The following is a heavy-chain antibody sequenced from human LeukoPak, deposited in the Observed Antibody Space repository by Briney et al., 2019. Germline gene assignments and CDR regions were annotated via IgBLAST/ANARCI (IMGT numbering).Heavy chain of an antibody. CDR3: ARGPLTDYYYFDS. J-gene: IGHJ4*02. CDR2: IYYSGPT. CDR1: GGSIDSDY. V-gene: IGHV4-59*01. D-gene: IGHD3-9*01. Sequence: PSETLSLTCTVSGGSIDSDYWSWIRQPPGKGLEWIGYIYYSGPTNYNPSLKSRVTISVDKSKSQFSLRLSSVTAADTAMYYCARGPLTDYYYFDSWGQGTLVTVSS.